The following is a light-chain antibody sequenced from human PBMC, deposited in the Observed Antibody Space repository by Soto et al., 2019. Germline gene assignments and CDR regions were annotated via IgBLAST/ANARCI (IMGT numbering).Light chain of an antibody. CDR1: QSVSSN. J-gene: IGKJ4*01. CDR3: QQYNNWPLT. V-gene: IGKV3-15*01. Sequence: EIVMTQSPATLSVSPGERATLSCRASQSVSSNLAWYQQKPGQAPRLLIYGASTWATGISARFSGSGSGTEFTLTISSLQSEDFAVYYCQQYNNWPLTFGGGTKVDIK. CDR2: GAS.